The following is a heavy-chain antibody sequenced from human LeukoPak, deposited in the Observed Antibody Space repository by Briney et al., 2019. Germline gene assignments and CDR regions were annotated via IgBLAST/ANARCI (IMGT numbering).Heavy chain of an antibody. J-gene: IGHJ5*02. D-gene: IGHD2-15*01. CDR1: GFTFSSYS. CDR2: ISSGSDSI. Sequence: PGGSLRLSCAASGFTFSSYSMTWVRLAPGKGLEWVSSISSGSDSIYYADSVKGRFTISRDNAKNSLYLQMNSLRAEDTALYYCARDSPFCVGGSCYDPWGQGTLVTVSS. CDR3: ARDSPFCVGGSCYDP. V-gene: IGHV3-21*04.